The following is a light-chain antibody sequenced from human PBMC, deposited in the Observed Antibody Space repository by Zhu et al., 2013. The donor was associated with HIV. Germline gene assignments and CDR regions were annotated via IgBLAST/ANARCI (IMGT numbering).Light chain of an antibody. CDR3: ETWDSNIVV. V-gene: IGLV4-60*03. J-gene: IGLJ2*01. Sequence: QPVLTQSSSASASLGSSVKLTCTLSSGHSRYIIAWHQQQPGKAPRYLMRLEGEWESYQQGGAEFLIASQAPARVADRYLTISNLQSEDEADYYCETWDSNIVVFGGGTHLTVL. CDR2: LEGEWESY. CDR1: SGHSRYI.